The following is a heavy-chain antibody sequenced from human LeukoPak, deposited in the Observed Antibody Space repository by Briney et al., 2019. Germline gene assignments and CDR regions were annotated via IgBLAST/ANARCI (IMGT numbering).Heavy chain of an antibody. Sequence: ASVKVSCKASGYTFTSYYMHWVRQAPGQGLEWMGIINPSGGSTSYAQKFQGRVTMTRDMSTSTVYMELSSLRSEDTAVYYCARSGATASYYYYYMDVWGKGTTVTVSS. V-gene: IGHV1-46*01. D-gene: IGHD4/OR15-4a*01. J-gene: IGHJ6*03. CDR2: INPSGGST. CDR1: GYTFTSYY. CDR3: ARSGATASYYYYYMDV.